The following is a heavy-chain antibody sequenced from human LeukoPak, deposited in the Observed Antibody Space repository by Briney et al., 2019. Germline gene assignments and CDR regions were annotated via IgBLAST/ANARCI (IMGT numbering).Heavy chain of an antibody. V-gene: IGHV4/OR15-8*02. Sequence: SETLSLTCAVSGGSITSSSWWTWVRQLPGRGLEWIGETYHTGNPNYNPSLKSRVTISVDKSKNQFSLNLTSVTAADTAVYYCAKGVLVVPLNWIDPWGQGILVTVSS. J-gene: IGHJ5*02. CDR2: TYHTGNP. CDR3: AKGVLVVPLNWIDP. CDR1: GGSITSSSW. D-gene: IGHD2-8*02.